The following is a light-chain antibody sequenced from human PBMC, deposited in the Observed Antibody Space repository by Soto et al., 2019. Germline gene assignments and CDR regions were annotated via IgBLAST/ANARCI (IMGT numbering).Light chain of an antibody. J-gene: IGLJ3*02. CDR3: CSYAGSYTVL. CDR2: DVS. CDR1: SSDVGAYNF. Sequence: QSALTQPRSVSGSPGQSVTISCTGTSSDVGAYNFVSWYQQHPGRVPKLMIYDVSRRPSGVPDRFSGSKSGNTASLTISGLQVDEGADYYGCSYAGSYTVLFGGGTKLTVL. V-gene: IGLV2-11*01.